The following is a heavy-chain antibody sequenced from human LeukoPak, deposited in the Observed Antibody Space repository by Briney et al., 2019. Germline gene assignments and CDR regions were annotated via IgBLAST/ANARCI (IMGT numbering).Heavy chain of an antibody. CDR3: AKGGYYENSGYYCFYY. CDR1: GFTFSSYA. V-gene: IGHV3-23*01. J-gene: IGHJ4*02. D-gene: IGHD3-22*01. Sequence: PGGSLRLSCAASGFTFSSYAMNWVRQAPGKGLEWVSGIGGSGTSTYYADSVKGRFTISRDNSKNTLYLQMNSLRADDTAVYSCAKGGYYENSGYYCFYYWGQGTLVTVSS. CDR2: IGGSGTST.